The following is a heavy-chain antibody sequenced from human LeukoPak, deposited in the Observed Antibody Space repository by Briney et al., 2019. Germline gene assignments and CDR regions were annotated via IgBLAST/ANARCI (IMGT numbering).Heavy chain of an antibody. CDR2: INPNSGGT. Sequence: GASVKVSCKASGYTFTGYYMHWVRQAPGQGLEWMGWINPNSGGTNYAQKFQGRVTMTRDTSISTAYMELSRLRSDDTAVYYCARDRDIYSSSWSIQGGFDPWGQGTLVTVSS. V-gene: IGHV1-2*02. CDR1: GYTFTGYY. D-gene: IGHD6-13*01. J-gene: IGHJ5*02. CDR3: ARDRDIYSSSWSIQGGFDP.